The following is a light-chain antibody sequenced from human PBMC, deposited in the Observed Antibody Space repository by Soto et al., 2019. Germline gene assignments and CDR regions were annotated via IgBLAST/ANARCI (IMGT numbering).Light chain of an antibody. V-gene: IGKV3-20*01. CDR3: QQFSTSPIMYT. CDR2: GAS. Sequence: EIVLTQSPGTLSLSPGERATLSCRASQSVSSNYLAWYQQKPGHAPRLLIYGASTRATGTPERFSGSASGTDFSLTISRLEPEYFAVYYCQQFSTSPIMYTFGRGTKLEIK. CDR1: QSVSSNY. J-gene: IGKJ2*01.